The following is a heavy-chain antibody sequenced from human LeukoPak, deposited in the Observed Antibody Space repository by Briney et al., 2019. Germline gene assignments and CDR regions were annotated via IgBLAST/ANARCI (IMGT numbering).Heavy chain of an antibody. Sequence: GGSLRLSCAASGFAFSTYGFNWVRQAPGKGLEWVSYLSTTTTNTVYYADSVKGRFTISRDNAKNSLYLQMSSLRDEDTAVYFCARVWTYYFGSGTHYTFDFWGQGTLVTVSS. CDR2: LSTTTTNTV. V-gene: IGHV3-48*02. CDR1: GFAFSTYG. D-gene: IGHD3-10*01. J-gene: IGHJ4*02. CDR3: ARVWTYYFGSGTHYTFDF.